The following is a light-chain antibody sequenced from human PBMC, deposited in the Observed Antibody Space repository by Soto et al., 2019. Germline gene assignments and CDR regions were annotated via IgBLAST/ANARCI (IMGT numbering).Light chain of an antibody. CDR3: LHHNGYSPV. CDR1: QHITND. CDR2: LAS. V-gene: IGKV1-17*01. Sequence: DIQMTQSPSSLSASVGDTVTITCRASQHITNDCAWYQQKAGRAPKCLILLASRLQTGVPSRFSGSGSGTEFTLTISSLQPEDFATYYCLHHNGYSPVFGRGTKVEIK. J-gene: IGKJ2*01.